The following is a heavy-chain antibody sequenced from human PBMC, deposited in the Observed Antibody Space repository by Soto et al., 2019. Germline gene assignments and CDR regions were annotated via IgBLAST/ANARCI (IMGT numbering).Heavy chain of an antibody. CDR1: GGSISSGGDY. CDR3: ARVGVGYCSGGSCYSPFGYYYYGMDV. Sequence: PSETLSLTCTVSGGSISSGGDYWSWIRQHPGKGLEWIGYIYYSGSTNYNPSLKSRVTISVDTSKNQFSPKLSSVAAADTAVYYCARVGVGYCSGGSCYSPFGYYYYGMDVWGQGTTVTVSS. CDR2: IYYSGST. V-gene: IGHV4-61*08. J-gene: IGHJ6*02. D-gene: IGHD2-15*01.